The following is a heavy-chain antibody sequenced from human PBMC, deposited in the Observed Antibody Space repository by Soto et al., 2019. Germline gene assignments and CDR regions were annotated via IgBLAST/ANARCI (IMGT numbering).Heavy chain of an antibody. Sequence: PSETLSLTCAVYGGSFSGYYWSWIRQPPGKGLEWIGEINHSGSTNYNPSLKSRVSISVDTSKNQFSLKLNSVTAADTAVYYCARDQSMVRGAGGMDVWGQGTTVTVSS. V-gene: IGHV4-34*01. CDR1: GGSFSGYY. CDR3: ARDQSMVRGAGGMDV. D-gene: IGHD3-10*01. J-gene: IGHJ6*02. CDR2: INHSGST.